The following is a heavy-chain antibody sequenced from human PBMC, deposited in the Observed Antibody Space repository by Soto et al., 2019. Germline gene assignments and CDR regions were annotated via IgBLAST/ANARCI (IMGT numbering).Heavy chain of an antibody. V-gene: IGHV3-23*01. CDR3: AKDILALYCSGGSCYSNWFAP. Sequence: GESFRLSCAASGFTFSSYAMSWVRQAPGKGLEWVSAISGSGGSTYYADSVKGRFTISRDNSKNTLYLQMNSLRAEDTAVYYCAKDILALYCSGGSCYSNWFAPSGQGTLVLVSS. J-gene: IGHJ5*02. CDR1: GFTFSSYA. CDR2: ISGSGGST. D-gene: IGHD2-15*01.